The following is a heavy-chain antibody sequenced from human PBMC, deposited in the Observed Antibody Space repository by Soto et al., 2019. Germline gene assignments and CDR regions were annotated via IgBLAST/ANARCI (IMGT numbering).Heavy chain of an antibody. Sequence: SVKVSCKASGGTFSSYAISWVRQAPGQGLEWMGGIIPIFGTANYAQKFQGRVTITAGKSTSTAYMELSSLRSEDTAVYYCASSIYYDSSGYYYLFDYWGQGTLVTV. V-gene: IGHV1-69*06. CDR1: GGTFSSYA. D-gene: IGHD3-22*01. CDR2: IIPIFGTA. CDR3: ASSIYYDSSGYYYLFDY. J-gene: IGHJ4*02.